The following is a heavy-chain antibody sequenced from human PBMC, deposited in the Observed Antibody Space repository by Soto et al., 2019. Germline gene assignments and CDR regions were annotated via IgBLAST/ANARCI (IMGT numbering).Heavy chain of an antibody. CDR1: GYTFTSYA. CDR3: ARVVVPAARWGPGGEASWFDP. CDR2: INAGNGNT. J-gene: IGHJ5*02. Sequence: ASVKVSCKASGYTFTSYATHWVRQAPGQRLEWMGWINAGNGNTKYSQKFQGRVTITRDTSASTAYMELSSLRSEDTAVYYCARVVVPAARWGPGGEASWFDPWGQGTLVTVSS. V-gene: IGHV1-3*01. D-gene: IGHD2-2*01.